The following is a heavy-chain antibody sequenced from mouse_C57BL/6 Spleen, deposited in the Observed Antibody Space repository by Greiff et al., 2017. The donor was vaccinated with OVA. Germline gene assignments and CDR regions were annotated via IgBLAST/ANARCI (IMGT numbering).Heavy chain of an antibody. Sequence: QVQLQQPGAELVRPGSSVKLSCKASGYTFTSYWMHWVKQRPIQGLEWIGNIDPSDSETHYNQKFKDKATLTVDKSSSTAYMQLSSLTSEDSAVYYCARSHGSSYYYAMDYWGQGTSVTVSS. J-gene: IGHJ4*01. V-gene: IGHV1-52*01. CDR2: IDPSDSET. CDR3: ARSHGSSYYYAMDY. CDR1: GYTFTSYW. D-gene: IGHD1-1*01.